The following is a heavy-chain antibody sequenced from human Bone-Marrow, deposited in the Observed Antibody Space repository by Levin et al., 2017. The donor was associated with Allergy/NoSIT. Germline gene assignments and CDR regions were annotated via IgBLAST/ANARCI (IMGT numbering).Heavy chain of an antibody. Sequence: GGSLRLSCAASGFTFSSYSMNWVRQAPGKGLEWVSSISSSSSYIYYADSVKGRFTISRDNAKNSLYLQMNSLRAEDTAVYYCAINIVATPPGYYFDYWGQGTLVTVSS. D-gene: IGHD5-12*01. J-gene: IGHJ4*02. V-gene: IGHV3-21*01. CDR1: GFTFSSYS. CDR2: ISSSSSYI. CDR3: AINIVATPPGYYFDY.